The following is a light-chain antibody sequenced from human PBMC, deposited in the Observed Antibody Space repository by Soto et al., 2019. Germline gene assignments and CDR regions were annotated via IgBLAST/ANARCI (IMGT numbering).Light chain of an antibody. V-gene: IGKV3-15*01. CDR1: QSVGNN. Sequence: EILMTQSPATRSVSPVERATLSCRASQSVGNNLAWYQQKPGQAPRLLIHGTSTRAAGIPARFSGSRSGTDFTLTISSLEPEDFAVYYCQQRSNWLTFGGGTKVDIK. CDR2: GTS. J-gene: IGKJ4*01. CDR3: QQRSNWLT.